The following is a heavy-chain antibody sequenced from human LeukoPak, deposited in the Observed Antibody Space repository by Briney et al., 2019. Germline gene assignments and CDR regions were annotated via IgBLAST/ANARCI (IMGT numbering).Heavy chain of an antibody. D-gene: IGHD3-10*01. CDR2: IHYSGTT. V-gene: IGHV4-4*02. CDR3: ARGSHDTIRGVLDI. Sequence: PSETLSLTCAVSGGSISSDYWWSRVRQPPGKGLEYIGEIHYSGTTNYNPSLKSRVTISLDKSKNQFSLNLNSVTAADTAVFYCARGSHDTIRGVLDIWGQGTMVTVSS. J-gene: IGHJ3*02. CDR1: GGSISSDYW.